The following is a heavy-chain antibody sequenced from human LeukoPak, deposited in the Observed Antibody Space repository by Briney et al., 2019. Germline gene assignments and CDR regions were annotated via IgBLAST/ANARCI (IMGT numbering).Heavy chain of an antibody. D-gene: IGHD1-1*01. Sequence: GRCLRLSCAASGFTFDDYAMHWVRQAPGKGREWVSGISWNSGSIGYADSVKGRFTISRHNAQNSLYLQMNSLRAEDTALYYCAKENDLRLYFDYWGQGTLVTVSS. CDR2: ISWNSGSI. J-gene: IGHJ4*02. CDR3: AKENDLRLYFDY. CDR1: GFTFDDYA. V-gene: IGHV3-9*01.